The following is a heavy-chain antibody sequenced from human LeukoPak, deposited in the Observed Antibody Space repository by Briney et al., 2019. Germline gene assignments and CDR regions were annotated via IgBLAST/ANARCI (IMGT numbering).Heavy chain of an antibody. V-gene: IGHV3-53*05. D-gene: IGHD2-2*01. Sequence: GGSLRLSCAASGFAVSSNHMNWVRQAPGKGLEWVSVIFNGGSTYYADSVKGRFTISRDNSKNTLYLQMNSLRAEDTAVYYCARDGQSFPYCSSTSCYRPYFDYWGQGTLVTVSS. CDR1: GFAVSSNH. CDR2: IFNGGST. CDR3: ARDGQSFPYCSSTSCYRPYFDY. J-gene: IGHJ4*02.